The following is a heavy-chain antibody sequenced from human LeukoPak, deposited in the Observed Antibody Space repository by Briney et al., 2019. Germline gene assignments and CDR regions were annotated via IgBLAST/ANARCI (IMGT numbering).Heavy chain of an antibody. CDR1: GFTFSSYW. V-gene: IGHV3-23*01. CDR3: ARARPWDSSRSYYFGMDV. CDR2: IPGSGGAT. D-gene: IGHD3-22*01. J-gene: IGHJ6*02. Sequence: GGSLRLSCAASGFTFSSYWMSWVRQAPGTGLEWVSSIPGSGGATYYADSVRGRFSISRDSSKNTVYLQMNSLRDEDTAVYYCARARPWDSSRSYYFGMDVWGHGTTVTVSS.